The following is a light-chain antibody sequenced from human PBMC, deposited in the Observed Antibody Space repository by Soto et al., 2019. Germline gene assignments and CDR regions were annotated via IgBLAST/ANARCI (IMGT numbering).Light chain of an antibody. CDR3: CSFAGSYTLYV. Sequence: QSVMTQPRSVSGSPGQSVTISCTGTSSEVGGYSYVSWFQQHPGKAPKLMIYDVSKRPSGVPDRFSGSKSGNTASPTISGFQAEDEADYYCCSFAGSYTLYVFGTGTKVTVL. CDR2: DVS. J-gene: IGLJ1*01. V-gene: IGLV2-11*01. CDR1: SSEVGGYSY.